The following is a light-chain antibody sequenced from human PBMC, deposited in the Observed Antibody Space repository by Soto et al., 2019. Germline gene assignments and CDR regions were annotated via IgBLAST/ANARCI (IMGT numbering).Light chain of an antibody. V-gene: IGKV1-33*01. CDR3: QQSDSLPFT. CDR1: QDISNY. Sequence: DIQMTQSPSSLSASVGDRVTITCRASQDISNYLNWYQQRPGKAPKLLIYDASNLEGGVPTRFRGTRSGTHFTSAITSLQPEDVATYYCQQSDSLPFTFGQGTRLEI. CDR2: DAS. J-gene: IGKJ5*01.